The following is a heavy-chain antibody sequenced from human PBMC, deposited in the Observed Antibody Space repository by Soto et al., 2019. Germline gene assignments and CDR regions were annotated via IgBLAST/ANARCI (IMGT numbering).Heavy chain of an antibody. CDR2: IIPIFGTA. V-gene: IGHV1-69*01. Sequence: QVRLVQSGAEVKKPGSSVKVSCKASGGTFSSYAISWVRQAPGQGLEWMGGIIPIFGTANYAQKFQGRVTITEDECTSTAYMELSSLRSEDTAVYYCARRIVVVTAIRYYYYGMDVWGQGTTVTVSS. J-gene: IGHJ6*02. CDR1: GGTFSSYA. D-gene: IGHD2-21*02. CDR3: ARRIVVVTAIRYYYYGMDV.